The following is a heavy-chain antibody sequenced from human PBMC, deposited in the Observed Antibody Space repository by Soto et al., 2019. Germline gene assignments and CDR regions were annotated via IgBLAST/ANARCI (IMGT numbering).Heavy chain of an antibody. CDR2: ISSISSTI. Sequence: EVQLVESGGGLVQPGGSLRISCAASGFTFSSYSMNWVRQAPGKGLEWVSYISSISSTIYYADSVKCRFTISRDNAKNSLYLQMNSLRDEDTAVYYCARTLSEGTSTYYDFWSGSKLRYYFDYWGQGTLVTVSS. CDR1: GFTFSSYS. D-gene: IGHD3-3*01. J-gene: IGHJ4*02. V-gene: IGHV3-48*02. CDR3: ARTLSEGTSTYYDFWSGSKLRYYFDY.